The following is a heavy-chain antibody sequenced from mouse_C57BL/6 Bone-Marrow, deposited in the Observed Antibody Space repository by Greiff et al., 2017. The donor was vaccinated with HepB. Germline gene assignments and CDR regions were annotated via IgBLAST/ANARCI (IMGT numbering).Heavy chain of an antibody. CDR3: ARWYCSTFDY. Sequence: QVQLQQPGAELVMPGASVKLSCKASGYTFTSYWMHWVKQRPGQGLEWIGEIDPSDSYTNYNQKFKGKSTLTVDKSSRTAYMQLSSLTSEDSAVYYCARWYCSTFDYWGQGTTLTVSS. V-gene: IGHV1-69*01. J-gene: IGHJ2*01. CDR1: GYTFTSYW. D-gene: IGHD1-1*01. CDR2: IDPSDSYT.